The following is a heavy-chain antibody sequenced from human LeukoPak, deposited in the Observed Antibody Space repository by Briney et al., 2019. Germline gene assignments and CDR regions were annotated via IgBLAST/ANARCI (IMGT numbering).Heavy chain of an antibody. CDR3: ARDPEYSSSWYVRWYFQH. V-gene: IGHV1-18*01. J-gene: IGHJ1*01. Sequence: GASVKVSCMASGYTFTSYGISWVRQAPGQGLEWMGWISAYNGNTNYAQKLQGRVTMTTDTSTSIAYMELRSLRSDDTAVYYCARDPEYSSSWYVRWYFQHWGQGTLVTVSS. D-gene: IGHD6-13*01. CDR1: GYTFTSYG. CDR2: ISAYNGNT.